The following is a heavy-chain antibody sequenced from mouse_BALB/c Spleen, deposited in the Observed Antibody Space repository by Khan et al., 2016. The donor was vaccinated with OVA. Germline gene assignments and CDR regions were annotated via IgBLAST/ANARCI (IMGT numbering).Heavy chain of an antibody. CDR2: IYPTTFYP. Sequence: VELVESGAELAKPGASVRMSCKTSDYTFTDYCIHWLKQRPGQGLEWIGYIYPTTFYPNYNQKFKVKATLTPANSSNTPYMQLSSLTSEGSAVYYCGSRDGSTYVGFACGGQGTLVTVSA. J-gene: IGHJ3*01. CDR3: GSRDGSTYVGFAC. V-gene: IGHV1-7*01. D-gene: IGHD1-1*01. CDR1: DYTFTDYC.